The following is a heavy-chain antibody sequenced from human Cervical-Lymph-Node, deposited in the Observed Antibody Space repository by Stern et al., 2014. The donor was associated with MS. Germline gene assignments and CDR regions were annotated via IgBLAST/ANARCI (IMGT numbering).Heavy chain of an antibody. CDR1: GFTFSSYT. D-gene: IGHD6-25*01. CDR3: ARDRWGSGSAWQLDF. Sequence: VQLVESGGGVVQPGRSLRLSCAVSGFTFSSYTMHWVRQAPGKGLEWVAVISFEGGTKFYADSVEGRFTLSRDNSNDTLFLQMNSLRTEDTAVYYCARDRWGSGSAWQLDFWGQGILVTVSS. J-gene: IGHJ4*02. V-gene: IGHV3-30*04. CDR2: ISFEGGTK.